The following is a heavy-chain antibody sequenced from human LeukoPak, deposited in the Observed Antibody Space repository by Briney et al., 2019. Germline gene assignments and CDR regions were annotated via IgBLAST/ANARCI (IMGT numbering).Heavy chain of an antibody. Sequence: ASVKVSCKVSGYTLTELSMHWVRQAPGKGLEWMGGFDPEDGETIYAQKFQGRVTMTEDTSTDTTYMELSSLRSEDTAVYYCATDRIRPYYFDYWGQGTLVTVSS. CDR2: FDPEDGET. CDR1: GYTLTELS. J-gene: IGHJ4*02. V-gene: IGHV1-24*01. D-gene: IGHD5-18*01. CDR3: ATDRIRPYYFDY.